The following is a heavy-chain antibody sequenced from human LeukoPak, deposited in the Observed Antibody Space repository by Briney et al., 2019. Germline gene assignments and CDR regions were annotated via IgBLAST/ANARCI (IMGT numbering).Heavy chain of an antibody. CDR1: GYTFTSYD. CDR3: ARERGSSSSFDY. V-gene: IGHV1-8*01. Sequence: ASVKVSCKASGYTFTSYDINWVRQATGQGLEWMGWMNPNSGNRGYAQKFQGRVTMTRDTSISTAYMELSSLRSEDTAVYYCARERGSSSSFDYWGQGTLVTVSS. J-gene: IGHJ4*02. D-gene: IGHD6-6*01. CDR2: MNPNSGNR.